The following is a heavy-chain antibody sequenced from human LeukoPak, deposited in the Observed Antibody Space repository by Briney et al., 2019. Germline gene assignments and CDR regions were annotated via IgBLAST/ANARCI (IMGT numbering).Heavy chain of an antibody. Sequence: GGSLRLSCAASGFTFSTYGMHWVRQAPGKGLEWVAFIRYDGSNKYYADSVKGRFTISRDNSKNTLYLRMNSLRAEDTAVYYCARDPSDSSGYYYAFRYWGQGTLVTVSS. D-gene: IGHD3-22*01. CDR2: IRYDGSNK. CDR3: ARDPSDSSGYYYAFRY. CDR1: GFTFSTYG. J-gene: IGHJ4*02. V-gene: IGHV3-30*02.